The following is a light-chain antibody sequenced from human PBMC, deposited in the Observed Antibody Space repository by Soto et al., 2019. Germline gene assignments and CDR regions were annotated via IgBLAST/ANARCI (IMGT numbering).Light chain of an antibody. CDR1: QSITTY. V-gene: IGKV1-39*01. CDR3: QQSSSSPIT. J-gene: IGKJ5*01. Sequence: DIQMTQSPSSLPASVGDRVTITCRASQSITTYLNWYQQKPGKAPKLLIYAASSLQSGVPSRFSGSGSGTDFTLTISRLQPEDFATYYCQQSSSSPITFGQGTRLEIK. CDR2: AAS.